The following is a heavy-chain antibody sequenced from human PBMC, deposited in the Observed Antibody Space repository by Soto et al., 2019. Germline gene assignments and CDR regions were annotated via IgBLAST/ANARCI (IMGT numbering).Heavy chain of an antibody. V-gene: IGHV3-30*18. CDR1: GFTFSSYG. CDR2: ISYDGSNK. CDR3: AKVRAGAYCGGDCYKDYYGMDV. Sequence: GGSLRLSCAASGFTFSSYGMHWVRQAPGKGLEWVAVISYDGSNKYYADSVKGRFTISRDNSKNTLYLQMNSLRAEDTAVYYCAKVRAGAYCGGDCYKDYYGMDVWGQGTTVTVSS. D-gene: IGHD2-21*02. J-gene: IGHJ6*02.